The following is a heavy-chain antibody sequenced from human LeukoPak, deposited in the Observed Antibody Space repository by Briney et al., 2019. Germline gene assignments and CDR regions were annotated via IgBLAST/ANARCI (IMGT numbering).Heavy chain of an antibody. V-gene: IGHV1-2*02. D-gene: IGHD6-19*01. CDR3: ARVEADRKWLVRDFDY. CDR1: GYTFTGYY. J-gene: IGHJ4*02. CDR2: INPNSGGT. Sequence: GASVKVSCKASGYTFTGYYMHWVRQAPGQGLEWMGWINPNSGGTNYAQKFQGRVTMTRDTSISTAYVELSRLRSDDTAVYYCARVEADRKWLVRDFDYWGQGTLVTVSS.